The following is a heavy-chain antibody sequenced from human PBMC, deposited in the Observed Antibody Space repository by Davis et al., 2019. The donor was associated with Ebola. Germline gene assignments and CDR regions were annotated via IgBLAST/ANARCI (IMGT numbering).Heavy chain of an antibody. J-gene: IGHJ4*02. CDR1: GGSISSSSYY. V-gene: IGHV4-39*01. CDR2: IYYSGST. CDR3: ARSDSSSSRAVY. D-gene: IGHD6-6*01. Sequence: SETLSLTCTVSGGSISSSSYYWAWIRQPPGKGLEWIGSIYYSGSTYYNPSLKSRVTISVDTSKNQFSLKLSSVTAADTAVYYCARSDSSSSRAVYWGQGTLVTVSS.